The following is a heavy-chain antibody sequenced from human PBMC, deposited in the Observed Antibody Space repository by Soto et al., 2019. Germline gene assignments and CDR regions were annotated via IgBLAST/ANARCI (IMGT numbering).Heavy chain of an antibody. Sequence: VQLLESGGGLVQPGGSLRLSCAASGFPFSRCAMNWVRQAPGKGLEWVSTITGGAASTYYADSVKGRFTISRDNSKNTLYLQMNSLRAEDTAIYYCAKAVTSDSYSYFGMDVWGQGTTVTVSS. D-gene: IGHD4-17*01. J-gene: IGHJ6*02. CDR1: GFPFSRCA. V-gene: IGHV3-23*01. CDR2: ITGGAAST. CDR3: AKAVTSDSYSYFGMDV.